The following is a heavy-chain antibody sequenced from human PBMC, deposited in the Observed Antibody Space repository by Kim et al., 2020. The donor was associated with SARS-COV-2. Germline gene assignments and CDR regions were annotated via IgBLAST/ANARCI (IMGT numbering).Heavy chain of an antibody. V-gene: IGHV1-3*01. J-gene: IGHJ4*02. CDR3: ARGRSPLFDY. CDR2: INAASGYT. Sequence: ASVKVSCKTSGYSFTKYTIHWLRQAPGQRPEWLGWINAASGYTRYSQTFQDRVTITGDTSATTAYMELTRLTSEDTGVYFCARGRSPLFDYWGQGTLVTVSS. CDR1: GYSFTKYT.